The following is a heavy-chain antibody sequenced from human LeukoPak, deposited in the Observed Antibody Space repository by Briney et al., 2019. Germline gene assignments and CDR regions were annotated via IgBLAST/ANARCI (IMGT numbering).Heavy chain of an antibody. Sequence: SETLSLTCTVSGGSISSYYWSWLRQPPGKGLEWIGYIYYSGSTNYNPSLKSRVTISVDTSKNQFSLKLSSVTAADTAVYYCARRKNYYDSSGYGYYFDYWGQGTLVTVSS. CDR2: IYYSGST. J-gene: IGHJ4*02. CDR1: GGSISSYY. V-gene: IGHV4-59*12. CDR3: ARRKNYYDSSGYGYYFDY. D-gene: IGHD3-22*01.